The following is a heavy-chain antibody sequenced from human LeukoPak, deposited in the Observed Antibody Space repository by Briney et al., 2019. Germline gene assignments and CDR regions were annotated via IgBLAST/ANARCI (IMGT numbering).Heavy chain of an antibody. CDR1: GFTFSSYA. V-gene: IGHV3-64D*06. CDR3: VKNIDYDYYYYGMDV. D-gene: IGHD4-17*01. CDR2: ISSNGGST. J-gene: IGHJ6*04. Sequence: PGGSLRLSCSASGFTFSSYAMHWVRQAPGKGLEYVSAISSNGGSTYYADSVKGRFTIPRDNSKNTLYLQMSSLRAEDTAVYYRVKNIDYDYYYYGMDVWGKGTTVTVSS.